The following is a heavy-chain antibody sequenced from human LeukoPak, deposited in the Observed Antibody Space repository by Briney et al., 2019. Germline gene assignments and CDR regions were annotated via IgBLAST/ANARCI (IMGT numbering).Heavy chain of an antibody. D-gene: IGHD3-9*01. CDR2: KSYDGSNK. CDR1: GFTFSSYA. CDR3: ARVILRYFDWLYPFDY. V-gene: IGHV3-30*04. J-gene: IGHJ4*02. Sequence: GRSLRLSCAASGFTFSSYAMHWVRQAPGKGLEWVAVKSYDGSNKYYADSVKGRFTISRDNSKNTLYLQMNSLRAEDTAVYYCARVILRYFDWLYPFDYWGQGTLVTVSS.